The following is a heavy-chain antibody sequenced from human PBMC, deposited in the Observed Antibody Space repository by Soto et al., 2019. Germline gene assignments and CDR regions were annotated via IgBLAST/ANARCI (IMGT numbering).Heavy chain of an antibody. Sequence: QVQLVQSGAEVKKPGSSVKVSCKASGGTFSSYTISRVRQAPGQGLEWMGGIIPIFGSANYAQKFQGRVTINAAKSTTSAYMEVSRLRSADTAVYYCARAPVTGNRPYYSYGMDVWGQGTTVTVSS. CDR2: IIPIFGSA. D-gene: IGHD3-16*02. CDR3: ARAPVTGNRPYYSYGMDV. CDR1: GGTFSSYT. J-gene: IGHJ6*02. V-gene: IGHV1-69*06.